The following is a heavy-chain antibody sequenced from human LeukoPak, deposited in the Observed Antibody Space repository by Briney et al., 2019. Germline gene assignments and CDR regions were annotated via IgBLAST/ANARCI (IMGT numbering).Heavy chain of an antibody. Sequence: PSETLSLTCAVYGGSFSGYYWSWIRQPPGKGLEWIGEINHSGSTNYNPSLKSRVTISVDTSKNQFSLKLSSVTAADTAVYYCASLVYPSDYWGQGTLVTVSS. CDR3: ASLVYPSDY. V-gene: IGHV4-34*01. J-gene: IGHJ4*02. CDR1: GGSFSGYY. CDR2: INHSGST. D-gene: IGHD2-8*01.